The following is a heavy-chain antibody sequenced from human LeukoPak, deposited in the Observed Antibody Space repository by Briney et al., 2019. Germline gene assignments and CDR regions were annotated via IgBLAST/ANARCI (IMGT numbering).Heavy chain of an antibody. D-gene: IGHD3-22*01. Sequence: ARSLRLSCAASGFTFSYYTMHWDRQAPGKGPDWVAVISYDGSNKYYADSVKGRLTISRDNSKNTLYLQMNSLRAEDTAVYYCARVLNYYDSSGYYFSYWGQGTLVTVSS. J-gene: IGHJ4*02. CDR3: ARVLNYYDSSGYYFSY. V-gene: IGHV3-30-3*01. CDR1: GFTFSYYT. CDR2: ISYDGSNK.